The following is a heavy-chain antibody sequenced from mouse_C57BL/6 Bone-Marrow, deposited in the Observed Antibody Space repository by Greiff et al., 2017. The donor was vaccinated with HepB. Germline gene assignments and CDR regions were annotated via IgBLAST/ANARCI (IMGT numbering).Heavy chain of an antibody. Sequence: EVKLVESGGGLVQSGRSLRLSCATSGFTFSDFYMEWVRQAPGKGLEWIAASRNKANDYTTEYSASVKGRFIVSRDTSQSILYLQMNALRAEDTAIYYCARGYYYGSSSIDGAMDYWGQGTSVTVSS. D-gene: IGHD1-1*01. CDR1: GFTFSDFY. J-gene: IGHJ4*01. V-gene: IGHV7-1*01. CDR2: SRNKANDYTT. CDR3: ARGYYYGSSSIDGAMDY.